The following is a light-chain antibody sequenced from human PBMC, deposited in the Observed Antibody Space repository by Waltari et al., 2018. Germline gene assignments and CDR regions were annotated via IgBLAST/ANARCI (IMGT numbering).Light chain of an antibody. Sequence: DIVLTQSPGPVSLSPGDRATFSCWASQSVSTYLAWSQQKPGQAPRLLIYHASTRATGIPDRFSGSGSGTDFSLTISRLEPEDFAMYYCHQYVESPATFGQGTKVEIK. CDR2: HAS. CDR3: HQYVESPAT. V-gene: IGKV3-20*01. CDR1: QSVSTY. J-gene: IGKJ1*01.